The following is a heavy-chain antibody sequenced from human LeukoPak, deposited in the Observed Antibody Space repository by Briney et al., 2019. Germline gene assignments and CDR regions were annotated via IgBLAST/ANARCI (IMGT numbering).Heavy chain of an antibody. CDR1: GYTFTSYD. V-gene: IGHV1-8*01. Sequence: GASVTVSCKASGYTFTSYDFNWVRQATGQRPEWMGWMSPNSGDTGYAQKFQDRVTMTRNTSISTAYMELSSLRSEDTAVYYCARASIDSRLRYYYGMDVWGQGTTVTVSS. CDR3: ARASIDSRLRYYYGMDV. D-gene: IGHD3-22*01. J-gene: IGHJ6*02. CDR2: MSPNSGDT.